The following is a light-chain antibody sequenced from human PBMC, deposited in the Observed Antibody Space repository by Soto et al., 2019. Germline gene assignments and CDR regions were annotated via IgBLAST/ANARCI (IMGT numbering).Light chain of an antibody. Sequence: EIVMTQSPATLSVSPGERATLSCRASPSVSSNLAWYQQRLVKTPRLLIYDVSIRSTGITARFSGSGSGTEFKLTISSLQSEACAVFYCQQYNNWRLAFGGGTKVESK. CDR1: PSVSSN. J-gene: IGKJ4*01. CDR3: QQYNNWRLA. CDR2: DVS. V-gene: IGKV3-15*01.